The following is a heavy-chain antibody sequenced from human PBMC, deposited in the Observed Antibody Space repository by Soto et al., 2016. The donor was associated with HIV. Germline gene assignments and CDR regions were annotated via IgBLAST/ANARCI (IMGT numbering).Heavy chain of an antibody. J-gene: IGHJ2*01. Sequence: EVQLVESGGDLVQPGRSLKLSCALSGSGFTFGSYSMAWVRQAPGKGLQWVAHIKTDGSEMNYLPSVRGRFIISRDNAKQSLLLQMSNLRAEDTAVYYCARVPYMTLSPWYFDLWGRGTLVTVSS. D-gene: IGHD3-16*01. CDR2: IKTDGSEM. CDR3: ARVPYMTLSPWYFDL. V-gene: IGHV3-7*04. CDR1: GFTFGSYS.